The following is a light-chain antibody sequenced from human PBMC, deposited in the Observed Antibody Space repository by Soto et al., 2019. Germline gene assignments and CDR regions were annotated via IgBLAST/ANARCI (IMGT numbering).Light chain of an antibody. CDR3: QQYNNWLLIT. CDR1: QSVSSY. Sequence: EIVLTQSPSTLSLSPGERPTLSCTSSQSVSSYLAWYQQKPGQAPRLLIYGASSRATGIPDRFSGSGSGTDFTLTISRLEPEDYAVYYCQQYNNWLLITFGQGTRLEI. V-gene: IGKV3-11*01. CDR2: GAS. J-gene: IGKJ5*01.